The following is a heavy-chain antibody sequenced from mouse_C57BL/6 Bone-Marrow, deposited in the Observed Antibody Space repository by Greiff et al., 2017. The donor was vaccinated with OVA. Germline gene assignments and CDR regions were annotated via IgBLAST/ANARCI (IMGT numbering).Heavy chain of an antibody. Sequence: VQLQQPGAELVKPGASVKLSCKASGYTFTSYWMHWVKQRPGQGLEWIGMIHPNSGSTNYNEKFKSKATLTVDKSSSTASMQLSSLTSEDSAVYYCARSGYYGLWYFDVWGTGTTVTVSS. CDR1: GYTFTSYW. V-gene: IGHV1-64*01. J-gene: IGHJ1*03. D-gene: IGHD1-2*01. CDR2: IHPNSGST. CDR3: ARSGYYGLWYFDV.